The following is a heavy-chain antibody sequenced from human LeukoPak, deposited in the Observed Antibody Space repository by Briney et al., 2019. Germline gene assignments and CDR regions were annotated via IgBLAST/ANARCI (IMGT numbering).Heavy chain of an antibody. CDR2: VKLDGSGI. CDR3: ARVWQWLVPLDN. V-gene: IGHV3-7*01. D-gene: IGHD6-19*01. Sequence: PGGSLRLSCAASGFTFSSYWMSWVRQAPGKGLEWVANVKLDGSGIDYVDSVKGRFTISRDNAKNSLYLQMNSLRAEDTAVYYCARVWQWLVPLDNWGRGTRVTVSS. J-gene: IGHJ4*02. CDR1: GFTFSSYW.